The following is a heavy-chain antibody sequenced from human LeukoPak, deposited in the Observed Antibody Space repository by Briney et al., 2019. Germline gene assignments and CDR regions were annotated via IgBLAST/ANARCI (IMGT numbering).Heavy chain of an antibody. J-gene: IGHJ4*02. CDR3: AKAWYSSGWCDFDY. CDR2: ISGSGGST. Sequence: GGSLRLSCAASGLTFSSYGMSWVRQAPGKGLDWVSAISGSGGSTYYADSVKGRFTISRDNSKNTLYLQMNSLRAEDTAVYYCAKAWYSSGWCDFDYWGQGTLVTVSS. V-gene: IGHV3-23*01. D-gene: IGHD6-19*01. CDR1: GLTFSSYG.